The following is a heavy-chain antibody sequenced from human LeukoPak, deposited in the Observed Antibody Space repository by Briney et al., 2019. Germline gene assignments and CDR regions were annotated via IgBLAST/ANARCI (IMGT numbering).Heavy chain of an antibody. CDR2: ISYDGSNK. V-gene: IGHV3-30-3*01. CDR3: ARANDYYYDAFDI. D-gene: IGHD3-22*01. J-gene: IGHJ3*02. CDR1: GFTFSSYA. Sequence: AGGSLRLSCAASGFTFSSYAMQWVRQAPGKGLEWVEVISYDGSNKYYADSVKGRFTIPRDNSKNTLYLQMNSLRAEDTAVYYCARANDYYYDAFDIWGQGTMVTVSS.